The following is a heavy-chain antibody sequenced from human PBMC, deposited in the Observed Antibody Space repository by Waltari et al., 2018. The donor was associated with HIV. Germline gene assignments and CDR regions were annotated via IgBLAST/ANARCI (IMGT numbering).Heavy chain of an antibody. CDR2: IKEDGSEK. V-gene: IGHV3-7*01. CDR1: GSTLSSDW. Sequence: EVQLVESGGGLVQPGGSLRLSCAATGSTLSSDWMTWVRQAPGKGLEWVAKIKEDGSEKWYVDSVKGRFTISRDNAKNSLYLQMNSLRAEDTAVYYCARSRSDAFDIWGQGTMVTVSS. CDR3: ARSRSDAFDI. J-gene: IGHJ3*02.